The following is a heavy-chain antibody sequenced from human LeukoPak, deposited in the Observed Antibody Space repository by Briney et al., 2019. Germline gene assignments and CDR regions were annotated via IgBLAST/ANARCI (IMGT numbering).Heavy chain of an antibody. D-gene: IGHD1-26*01. V-gene: IGHV1-2*06. CDR1: GYTFTGYY. CDR2: INPNSGGT. CDR3: ARDSDIVGATGFDY. Sequence: ASVKVSCKASGYTFTGYYMHWARQAPGQGLEWMGRINPNSGGTNYAQKFQGRVTMTRDTSISTAYMELSRLRSDDTAVYYCARDSDIVGATGFDYWGQGTLVTVSS. J-gene: IGHJ4*02.